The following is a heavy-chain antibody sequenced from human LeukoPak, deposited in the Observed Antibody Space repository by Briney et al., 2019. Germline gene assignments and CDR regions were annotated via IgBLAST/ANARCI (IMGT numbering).Heavy chain of an antibody. CDR1: GFTFSSYS. D-gene: IGHD3-9*01. J-gene: IGHJ4*02. Sequence: GGSLRLSCAASGFTFSSYSMNWVRQAPGKGLEWVSSISSSSSYIYYADSVMGRFTISRDNAKNSLYLQINSLRAEDTAVYYCATGDDNDWYSVDYWGQGTLVTVSS. CDR3: ATGDDNDWYSVDY. V-gene: IGHV3-21*01. CDR2: ISSSSSYI.